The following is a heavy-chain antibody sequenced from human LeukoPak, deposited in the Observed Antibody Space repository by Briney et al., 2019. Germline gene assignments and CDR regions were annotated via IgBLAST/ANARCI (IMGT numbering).Heavy chain of an antibody. J-gene: IGHJ6*02. Sequence: GASVKVSCKASGYTFTSYDINWVRQATGQGLEWMGWMNPYSGNTGYAQKFQGRVTMTRNTSISTAYMELSGLRSEDTAVYYCARGGVVVVPAATTVYYYYYGMNVWGQGTTVTVSS. D-gene: IGHD2-2*01. CDR3: ARGGVVVVPAATTVYYYYYGMNV. CDR2: MNPYSGNT. V-gene: IGHV1-8*01. CDR1: GYTFTSYD.